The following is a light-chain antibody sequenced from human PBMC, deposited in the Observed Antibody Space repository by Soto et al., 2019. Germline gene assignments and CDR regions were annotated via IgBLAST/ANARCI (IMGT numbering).Light chain of an antibody. CDR2: EGS. Sequence: QSALTPPASVSGSPGPSITISCTGTSSVVGSYNLVSWYQQHPGKAPKVMIYEGSKRPSGVSNRCSGSKSGNTASLTISGRQAEDEADYYCCSDAGSSTLVVFGGGTKLTVL. CDR1: SSVVGSYNL. J-gene: IGLJ2*01. V-gene: IGLV2-23*03. CDR3: CSDAGSSTLVV.